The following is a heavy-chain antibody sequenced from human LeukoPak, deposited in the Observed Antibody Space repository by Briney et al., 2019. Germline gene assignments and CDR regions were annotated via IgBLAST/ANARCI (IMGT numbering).Heavy chain of an antibody. CDR1: GGSISSGSYY. J-gene: IGHJ4*02. Sequence: SQTLSLTYTVSGGSISSGSYYWSWIRQPAGKGLEWIGRIYTSGSTNYNPSLKSRVTISVDTSKNQFSLKLSSVTAADTAVYYCARGGKDSSGPSPFTTRGQFDYWGQGTLVIVSS. CDR2: IYTSGST. V-gene: IGHV4-61*02. CDR3: ARGGKDSSGPSPFTTRGQFDY. D-gene: IGHD3-22*01.